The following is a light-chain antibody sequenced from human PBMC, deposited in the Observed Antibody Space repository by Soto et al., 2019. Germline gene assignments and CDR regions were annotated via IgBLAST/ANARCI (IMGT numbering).Light chain of an antibody. CDR2: DVT. Sequence: QSVLTQPPSASGSLGQSITISCTGTSIDVGGYDFVAWYQQHPGKAPKLIIYDVTHRPSGVSDRFSGSKSANTASLTISGLQAEDEADYYCSSYTGGSTLEVFGGGTKLTVL. V-gene: IGLV2-14*03. J-gene: IGLJ2*01. CDR3: SSYTGGSTLEV. CDR1: SIDVGGYDF.